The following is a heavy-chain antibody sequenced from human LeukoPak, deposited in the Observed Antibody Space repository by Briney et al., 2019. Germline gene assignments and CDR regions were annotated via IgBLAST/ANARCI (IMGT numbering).Heavy chain of an antibody. Sequence: PGGSPRLSCSASGFTYSSYAMSWVRQAPGKGLEWVSAISGSGGSTYYADSVKGRFTISRDNSKNTLYLQMNSLRAEDTAVYYCARDFQYYGSGSSLGYWGQGTLVTVSS. V-gene: IGHV3-23*01. CDR2: ISGSGGST. D-gene: IGHD3-10*01. J-gene: IGHJ4*02. CDR1: GFTYSSYA. CDR3: ARDFQYYGSGSSLGY.